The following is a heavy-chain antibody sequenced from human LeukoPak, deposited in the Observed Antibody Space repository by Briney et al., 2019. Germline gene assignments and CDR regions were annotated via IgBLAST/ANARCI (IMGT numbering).Heavy chain of an antibody. CDR2: INHSGST. J-gene: IGHJ5*02. Sequence: PSETLSLTCAVYGGSFSGYYWSWIRQPPGKGLEWIGEINHSGSTNYNPSLKSRVTISVDTSKNQFSLKLSSVTAADTAVYYCARDGTENWFDPWGQGTLVTVSS. CDR1: GGSFSGYY. CDR3: ARDGTENWFDP. D-gene: IGHD3/OR15-3a*01. V-gene: IGHV4-34*01.